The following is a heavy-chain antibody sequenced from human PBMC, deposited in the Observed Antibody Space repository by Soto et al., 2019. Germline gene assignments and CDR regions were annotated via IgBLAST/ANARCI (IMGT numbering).Heavy chain of an antibody. CDR1: GFTFRDYY. Sequence: GGSLILSCASSGFTFRDYYMSWILQPPGKGLEWVTYISSNNSTIYYADSVKGRSTISRDNAKNSLYLQMNSLRAEDTAVYYCARHGIFAWGQGTLLTVSS. V-gene: IGHV3-11*01. CDR3: ARHGIFA. J-gene: IGHJ5*02. CDR2: ISSNNSTI. D-gene: IGHD2-21*01.